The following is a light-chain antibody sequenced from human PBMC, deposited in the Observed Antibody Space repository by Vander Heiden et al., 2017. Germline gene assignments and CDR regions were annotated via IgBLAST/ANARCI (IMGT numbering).Light chain of an antibody. Sequence: EIVLTESTATLSLSPGERATLSCGASQSVSSSYLAWYQQKPGRAPRLLIYDASSRATGIPDRFSGSGSGTDFTLTISRLEPEDFAVYYCQQDGSSPLTFGGGTKVEIK. CDR2: DAS. J-gene: IGKJ4*01. CDR3: QQDGSSPLT. V-gene: IGKV3D-20*01. CDR1: QSVSSSY.